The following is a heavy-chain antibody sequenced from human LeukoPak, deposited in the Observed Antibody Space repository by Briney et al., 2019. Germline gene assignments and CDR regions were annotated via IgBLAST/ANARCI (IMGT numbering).Heavy chain of an antibody. J-gene: IGHJ4*02. D-gene: IGHD3-10*01. V-gene: IGHV1-46*01. CDR2: INPSGGST. Sequence: ASVKVSCTASGGTFSSYAISWVRQAPGQGLEWMGIINPSGGSTSYAQKFQGRVTMTRDMSTSTVYMELSSLRSEDTAVYYCASYNGGYWGQGTLVTVSS. CDR3: ASYNGGY. CDR1: GGTFSSYA.